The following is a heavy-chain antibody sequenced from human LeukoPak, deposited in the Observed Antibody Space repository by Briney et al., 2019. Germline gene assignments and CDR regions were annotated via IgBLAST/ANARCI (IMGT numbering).Heavy chain of an antibody. CDR2: ISYDGSNK. V-gene: IGHV3-30*18. D-gene: IGHD3-3*01. Sequence: PGRSLRLSCAASGFTFSSYGTHWVRQAPGKGLEWVAVISYDGSNKYYADSVKGRFAISRDNSKNTLYLQMNSLRAEDTAVYYCAKQSGFGAFDIWGQGTMVTVSS. J-gene: IGHJ3*02. CDR1: GFTFSSYG. CDR3: AKQSGFGAFDI.